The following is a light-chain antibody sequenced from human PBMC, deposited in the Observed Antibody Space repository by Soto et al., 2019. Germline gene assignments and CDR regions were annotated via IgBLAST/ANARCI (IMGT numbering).Light chain of an antibody. V-gene: IGLV2-8*01. Sequence: QPVLTQPRSVSGSPGQSVTISCTGTSSDVGGYNRVSWYQQHPGKAPKLMIYEVTQRPSGVPDRFSGSKSGNTASLTVSGLQAEDEADYYCSSYAGSNNWGVFGGGTKLTVL. CDR2: EVT. CDR1: SSDVGGYNR. CDR3: SSYAGSNNWGV. J-gene: IGLJ3*02.